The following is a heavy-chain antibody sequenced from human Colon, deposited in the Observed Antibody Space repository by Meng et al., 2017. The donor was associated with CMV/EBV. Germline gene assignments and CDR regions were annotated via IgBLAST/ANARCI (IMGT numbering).Heavy chain of an antibody. V-gene: IGHV3-48*03. J-gene: IGHJ6*02. D-gene: IGHD3-3*01. Sequence: GESLKISCAASGFTFSSYEMNWVRQAPGKGLEWVSYISSGGQTIHYADSVKGRFTISRDNTNNSLYLQMSSLRADDTAVYYCARDPSLITISGVVTYCMDVWGPGTTVTVSS. CDR1: GFTFSSYE. CDR3: ARDPSLITISGVVTYCMDV. CDR2: ISSGGQTI.